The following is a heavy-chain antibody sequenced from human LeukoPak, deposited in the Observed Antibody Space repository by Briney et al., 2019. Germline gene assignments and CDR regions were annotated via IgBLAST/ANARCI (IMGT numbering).Heavy chain of an antibody. CDR2: ISAYNGNT. CDR1: GYTFTSYG. CDR3: ARWGPSSGWYDYYYGMDV. Sequence: ASVKVSCKASGYTFTSYGISWVRQAPGQGLEWMGWISAYNGNTNYAQKLQGRVTMTTDTPTSTAYMELRSLRSDDTAVYYCARWGPSSGWYDYYYGMDVWGQGTTVTVSS. V-gene: IGHV1-18*01. J-gene: IGHJ6*02. D-gene: IGHD6-19*01.